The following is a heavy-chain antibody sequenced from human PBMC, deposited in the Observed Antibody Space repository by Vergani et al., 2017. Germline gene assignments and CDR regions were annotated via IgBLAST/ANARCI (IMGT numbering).Heavy chain of an antibody. CDR3: ARERPEGASGWCGHYYYYGMDV. CDR2: INPNSGGT. D-gene: IGHD6-19*01. J-gene: IGHJ6*02. Sequence: QVQLVQSGAEVKKPGASVKVSCKASGYTFTGYYMHWVRQAPGQGLEWMGWINPNSGGTNYAQKFQGRVTMTRDTSISTAYMELSRLRSDDTAVYYCARERPEGASGWCGHYYYYGMDVWGQGTTVTVSS. V-gene: IGHV1-2*02. CDR1: GYTFTGYY.